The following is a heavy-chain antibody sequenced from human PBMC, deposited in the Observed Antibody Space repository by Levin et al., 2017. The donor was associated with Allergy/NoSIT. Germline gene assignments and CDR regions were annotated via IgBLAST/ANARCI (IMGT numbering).Heavy chain of an antibody. J-gene: IGHJ4*02. CDR2: IWYDGSNK. CDR1: GFTFSSHG. CDR3: ARDPHMGLGFGRD. Sequence: PGGSLRLSCATSGFTFSSHGMHWVRQAPGKGLEWVAVIWYDGSNKYYADSVKGRFIISRDNSKNTLYLHMNSLRAEDTAVYYCARDPHMGLGFGRDWGQGTLVTVSS. D-gene: IGHD3-10*01. V-gene: IGHV3-33*01.